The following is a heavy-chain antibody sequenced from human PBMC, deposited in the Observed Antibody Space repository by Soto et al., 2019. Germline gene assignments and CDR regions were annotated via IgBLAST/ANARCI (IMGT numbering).Heavy chain of an antibody. CDR2: VYYGGST. CDR1: GGSISSSSYY. CDR3: AGGDYYHSSGYYFSYYTTDV. V-gene: IGHV4-39*01. Sequence: SETLSLTCTVSGGSISSSSYYWGWIRQPPGKGLEWIGNVYYGGSTYYNPSLKSRVTISVETSKSQFSLKLSSVTAADTAVYYCAGGDYYHSSGYYFSYYTTDVWGQGTTVTVSS. J-gene: IGHJ6*02. D-gene: IGHD3-22*01.